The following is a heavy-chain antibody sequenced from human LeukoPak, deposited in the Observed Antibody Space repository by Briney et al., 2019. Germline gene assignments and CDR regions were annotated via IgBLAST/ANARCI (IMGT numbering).Heavy chain of an antibody. CDR2: IYHSGST. V-gene: IGHV4-59*01. Sequence: PSETLSLTCTVSGGSISSYYWSWIRQPPGKGLEWIGYIYHSGSTNYNPSLKSRVTISVDTSKNQFSLKLSSVTAADTAVYYCARIVGARPYNWFDPWGQGTLVTVSS. CDR1: GGSISSYY. J-gene: IGHJ5*02. CDR3: ARIVGARPYNWFDP. D-gene: IGHD1-26*01.